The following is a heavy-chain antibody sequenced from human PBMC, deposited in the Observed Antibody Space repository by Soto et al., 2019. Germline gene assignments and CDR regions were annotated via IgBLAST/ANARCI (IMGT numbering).Heavy chain of an antibody. Sequence: QVQLVQSGAEVKKPGSSVKVSCKASGGTFSSYAISWVRQAPGQGLEWMGGIIPILGTANYAQKFQGRVTITADESTSTAYRELSSLRSEDTAVDYCARVGGSSTSCASTYYYGMDGWGQGTTVTASS. J-gene: IGHJ6*02. D-gene: IGHD2-2*01. CDR1: GGTFSSYA. V-gene: IGHV1-69*01. CDR2: IIPILGTA. CDR3: ARVGGSSTSCASTYYYGMDG.